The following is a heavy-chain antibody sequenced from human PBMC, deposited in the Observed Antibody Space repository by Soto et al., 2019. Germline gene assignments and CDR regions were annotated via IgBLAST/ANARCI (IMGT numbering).Heavy chain of an antibody. D-gene: IGHD2-21*01. CDR2: IREDGSNK. CDR3: AKEPKNHCRICYSGSGSLDP. V-gene: IGHV3-33*03. Sequence: GGSLRLSCAASGFTFSSHGMHWVRQAPGKGLEWVADIREDGSNKYYADSVKGRFAISRDNAINSLYLQMSSLRAEDTAVYFCAKEPKNHCRICYSGSGSLDPWGQGTLVTVFS. J-gene: IGHJ5*02. CDR1: GFTFSSHG.